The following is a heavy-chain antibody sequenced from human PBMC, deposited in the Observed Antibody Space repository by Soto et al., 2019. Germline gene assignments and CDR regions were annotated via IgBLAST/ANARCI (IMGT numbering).Heavy chain of an antibody. D-gene: IGHD3-10*01. CDR2: MSPNSGNT. J-gene: IGHJ5*02. Sequence: ASVKVSCKASGYTFTSYDINWVRQATGQGLEWMGWMSPNSGNTGYAQKYQGRVTMTRNTSISTAYMELSSLRSEDTAVYYCARGTRKLLWFGELYKNWFDPWGQGTLVTVSS. CDR1: GYTFTSYD. CDR3: ARGTRKLLWFGELYKNWFDP. V-gene: IGHV1-8*01.